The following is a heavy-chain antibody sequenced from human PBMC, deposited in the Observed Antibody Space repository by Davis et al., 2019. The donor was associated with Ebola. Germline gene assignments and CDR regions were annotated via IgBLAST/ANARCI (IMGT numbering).Heavy chain of an antibody. CDR2: TRNKANTYTI. CDR1: GFTLSDHY. Sequence: GESLKISCAASGFTLSDHYMDWVRQTPGMGLEWVARTRNKANTYTIEYAASVKGRFTISRDDSKSSLYLQMNSLKTEDTAVYYCATGSASSGWRDFHYWGQGTLVTVSS. CDR3: ATGSASSGWRDFHY. J-gene: IGHJ4*02. D-gene: IGHD6-19*01. V-gene: IGHV3-72*01.